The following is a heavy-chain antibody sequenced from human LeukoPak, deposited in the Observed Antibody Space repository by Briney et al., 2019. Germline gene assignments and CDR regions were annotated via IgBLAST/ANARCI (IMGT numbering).Heavy chain of an antibody. CDR3: ARGKHDSSGYYYNGIDY. CDR1: GFTFSSYA. Sequence: GGSLRLSCAASGFTFSSYAMSWVRQAPGKGLEWASVIYSGGSTYYADSVKGRFTISRDNSKNTLYLQMNSLRAEDTAVYYCARGKHDSSGYYYNGIDYWGQGTLVTVSS. V-gene: IGHV3-53*01. J-gene: IGHJ4*02. CDR2: IYSGGST. D-gene: IGHD3-22*01.